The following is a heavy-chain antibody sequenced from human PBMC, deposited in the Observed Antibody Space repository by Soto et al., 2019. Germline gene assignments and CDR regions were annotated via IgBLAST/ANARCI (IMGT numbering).Heavy chain of an antibody. Sequence: QVQLVQSGAEVKKPGASVKVSCKASGYTFTSYGISWVRQAPGQGLEWMGWINVYNGNTNYAQKLQGRVTMTTDTSTRTDYLDLRSLRSDDTAVYFCARDTSRGEYDYWGQGTLVTVSS. CDR1: GYTFTSYG. CDR2: INVYNGNT. V-gene: IGHV1-18*01. CDR3: ARDTSRGEYDY. D-gene: IGHD3-10*01. J-gene: IGHJ4*02.